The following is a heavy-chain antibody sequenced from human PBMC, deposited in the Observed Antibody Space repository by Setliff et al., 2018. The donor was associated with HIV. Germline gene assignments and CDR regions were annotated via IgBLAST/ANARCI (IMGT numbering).Heavy chain of an antibody. V-gene: IGHV4-39*07. D-gene: IGHD4-17*01. CDR2: IYHNGST. CDR1: GGSISSSSYY. Sequence: SETLSLTCTVSGGSISSSSYYWGWIRQPPGKGLEWIGSIYHNGSTYYNPSLKSRVSILVDISKNQFSLKLSSVTAADTAVYYCVAKKSGDYPFNWGQGTLVTVSS. J-gene: IGHJ4*02. CDR3: VAKKSGDYPFN.